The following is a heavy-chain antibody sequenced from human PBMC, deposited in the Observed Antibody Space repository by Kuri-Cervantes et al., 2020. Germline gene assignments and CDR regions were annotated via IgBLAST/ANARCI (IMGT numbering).Heavy chain of an antibody. D-gene: IGHD3-10*01. CDR1: GFTFSSYG. Sequence: GESLKISCAASGFTFSSYGMHWVRQAPGKGLEWVAVIWYDGSNKYYADSVKGRFTISRDNSKNTLHLQMNSLKTEDTAVYYCTSDVLLWFGEFGWGQGTLVTVSS. CDR3: TSDVLLWFGEFG. J-gene: IGHJ4*02. CDR2: IWYDGSNK. V-gene: IGHV3-33*01.